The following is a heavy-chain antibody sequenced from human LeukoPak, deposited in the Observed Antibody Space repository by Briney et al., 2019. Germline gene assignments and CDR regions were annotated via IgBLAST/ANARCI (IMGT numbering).Heavy chain of an antibody. V-gene: IGHV4-34*01. J-gene: IGHJ4*02. CDR2: INHSGST. Sequence: PSETLSLTCAVYGGSLRGYYGSWIRQPPGKGVEGGGEINHSGSTNYNPSLKSRVTISVDTSKNQFSLKLSSVTDADTAVYYCGRHAYALRVGATSFDYWGQGTLVSVSS. CDR3: GRHAYALRVGATSFDY. CDR1: GGSLRGYY. D-gene: IGHD1-26*01.